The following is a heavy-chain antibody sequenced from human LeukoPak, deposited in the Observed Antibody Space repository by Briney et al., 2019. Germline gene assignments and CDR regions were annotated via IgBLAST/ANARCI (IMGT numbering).Heavy chain of an antibody. CDR2: ISYDGSNK. D-gene: IGHD5-18*01. Sequence: GGSLRLSCAASGFTFSSYAMHWVRQAPGKGLEWVAVISYDGSNKYYADSVKGRFTISRDNSKNTLYLQMNSLRAEDTAVYYCATPRTDVDTVMVPFDYWGQGTLVTVSS. CDR1: GFTFSSYA. J-gene: IGHJ4*02. CDR3: ATPRTDVDTVMVPFDY. V-gene: IGHV3-30-3*01.